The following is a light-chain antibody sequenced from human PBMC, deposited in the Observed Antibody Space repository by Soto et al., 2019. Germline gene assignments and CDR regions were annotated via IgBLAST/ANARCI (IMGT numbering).Light chain of an antibody. CDR1: SSDVGAYKY. V-gene: IGLV2-8*01. CDR3: TSYVGSDTWV. J-gene: IGLJ3*02. CDR2: EVS. Sequence: QSALTQPPSASGSPGQSVTISCTGTSSDVGAYKYVSWYQQYPGKAPKLMIYEVSKRPSGVPARFSGSKSGNTASLTVSGLPSEDEADYYCTSYVGSDTWVFGGGTKLTVL.